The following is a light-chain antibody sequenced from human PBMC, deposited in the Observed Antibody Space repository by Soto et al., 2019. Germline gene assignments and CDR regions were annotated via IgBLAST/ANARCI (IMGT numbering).Light chain of an antibody. J-gene: IGKJ4*01. CDR1: QNVASN. Sequence: VMTQSPANLSVSTGEGVTLFCRANQNVASNIAWYQVKPAQPPRLLIYASSTRATGIPATFSGSGSGTQFSLTISSLQSEDSAVYYCQQYYHWGLSFGGGTKVEI. CDR2: ASS. V-gene: IGKV3D-15*01. CDR3: QQYYHWGLS.